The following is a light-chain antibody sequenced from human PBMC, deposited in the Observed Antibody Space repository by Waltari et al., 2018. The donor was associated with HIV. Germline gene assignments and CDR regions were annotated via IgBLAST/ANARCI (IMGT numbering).Light chain of an antibody. CDR1: QGIRTD. V-gene: IGKV1-17*01. CDR3: LQYNTYPWT. J-gene: IGKJ1*01. CDR2: AAS. Sequence: DIQMTQSPSSLSASVGDRVTLTCRASQGIRTDLGWYQQKPGKAPQRLTYAASSLQSGVPSRFSGSGFGREFTLTIGSLQPEDFATYFCLQYNTYPWTFGQGTKVEIK.